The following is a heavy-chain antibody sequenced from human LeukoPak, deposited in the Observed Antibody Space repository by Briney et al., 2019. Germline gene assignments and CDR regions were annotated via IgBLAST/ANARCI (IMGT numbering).Heavy chain of an antibody. Sequence: SETLSLTCTVSGGSISSSSYYWGWIRQPPGKGLEWIGSIYHSGNTYYNPSLKSRVTISLDTSKNQFSLKLSSVTAADTALYYCARDGYFGSGIRINDYWGQGTLVTVSS. V-gene: IGHV4-39*07. J-gene: IGHJ4*02. CDR3: ARDGYFGSGIRINDY. D-gene: IGHD3-10*01. CDR1: GGSISSSSYY. CDR2: IYHSGNT.